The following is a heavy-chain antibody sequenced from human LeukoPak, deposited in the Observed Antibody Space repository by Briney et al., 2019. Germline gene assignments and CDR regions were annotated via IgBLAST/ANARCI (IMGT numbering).Heavy chain of an antibody. V-gene: IGHV3-30*02. J-gene: IGHJ4*02. Sequence: PGGSLRLSCAASGFTFSSYGMHWVRQAPGKGLEWVAFIRYDGSNKYYADSVKGRFTISRDNSKNTLYLQMNSLRAEDTAVYYCAKQDIAVAGPDYWGQGTLVTVSS. CDR2: IRYDGSNK. CDR1: GFTFSSYG. CDR3: AKQDIAVAGPDY. D-gene: IGHD6-19*01.